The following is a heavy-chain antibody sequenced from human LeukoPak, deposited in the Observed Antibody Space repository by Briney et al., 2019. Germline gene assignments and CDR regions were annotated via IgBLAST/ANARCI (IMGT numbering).Heavy chain of an antibody. CDR3: AKDKGGSYYYYIDV. J-gene: IGHJ6*03. CDR2: ISWDGGST. CDR1: GFTFDDYA. V-gene: IGHV3-43D*03. Sequence: GGSLRLSCAASGFTFDDYAMHWVRQAPGKGLEWVSLISWDGGSTYYADSVKGRFTISRDNSKNSLYLQMNSLRAEDTALYYCAKDKGGSYYYYIDVWGKGTTVTVSS. D-gene: IGHD1-26*01.